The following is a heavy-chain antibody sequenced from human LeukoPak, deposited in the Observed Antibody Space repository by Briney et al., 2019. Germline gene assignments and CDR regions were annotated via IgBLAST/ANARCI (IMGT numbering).Heavy chain of an antibody. CDR3: ARGLRYSSGWHYFDY. V-gene: IGHV3-64*01. CDR2: ISSNGGST. CDR1: GFTFSSYA. J-gene: IGHJ4*02. Sequence: GGSLRLSCAASGFTFSSYAMHWVRQAPGKGLEYVSAISSNGGSTYYANSVKGRFTISRDNSKNTLYLQMGSLRAEDTAVYYCARGLRYSSGWHYFDYWGQGTLVTVSS. D-gene: IGHD6-19*01.